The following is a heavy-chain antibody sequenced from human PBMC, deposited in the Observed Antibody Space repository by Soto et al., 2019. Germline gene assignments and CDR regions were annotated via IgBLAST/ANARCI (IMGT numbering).Heavy chain of an antibody. CDR2: ISGSGSPT. D-gene: IGHD1-26*01. CDR3: ARDKSGGTYNYHYGMDV. V-gene: IGHV3-23*01. Sequence: LRLSCAASGFSFSSYATTWVRQAPGRGLEWVSAISGSGSPTYYADSVKGRFTISRDNSKNTLYLQMNSLRADDTAVYYCARDKSGGTYNYHYGMDVWGQGTTVTVSS. J-gene: IGHJ6*02. CDR1: GFSFSSYA.